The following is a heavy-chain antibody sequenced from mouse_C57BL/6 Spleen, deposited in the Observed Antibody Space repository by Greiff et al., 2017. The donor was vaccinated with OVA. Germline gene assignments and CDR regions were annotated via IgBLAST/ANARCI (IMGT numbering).Heavy chain of an antibody. CDR3: ARLTSTVVATGYFDY. D-gene: IGHD1-1*01. CDR2: INPSSGYT. J-gene: IGHJ2*01. V-gene: IGHV1-7*01. Sequence: VQGVESGAELAKPGASVKLSCKASGYTFTSYWMHWVKQRPGQGLEWIGYINPSSGYTKYNQKFKDKATLTADKSSSTAYMQLSSLTYEDSAVYYCARLTSTVVATGYFDYWGQGTTLTVSS. CDR1: GYTFTSYW.